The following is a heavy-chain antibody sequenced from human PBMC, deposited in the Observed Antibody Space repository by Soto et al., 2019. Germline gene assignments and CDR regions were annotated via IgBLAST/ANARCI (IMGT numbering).Heavy chain of an antibody. D-gene: IGHD2-21*02. Sequence: SETLSLTCTVSGGSITGYHWSWIRQPPGKGLEWIGYIHNSGITNYNPSLQSRVTISVDTSKNHFSLKLTSVTASDTAVYYCARGGGIVVVTAPYEHWGQGTLVTVSS. V-gene: IGHV4-59*01. CDR3: ARGGGIVVVTAPYEH. CDR2: IHNSGIT. CDR1: GGSITGYH. J-gene: IGHJ4*02.